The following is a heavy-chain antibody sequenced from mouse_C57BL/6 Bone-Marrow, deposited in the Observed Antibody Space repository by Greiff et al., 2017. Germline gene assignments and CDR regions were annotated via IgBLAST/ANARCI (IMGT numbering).Heavy chain of an antibody. CDR3: AKRDYGSRGGYFDV. J-gene: IGHJ1*03. Sequence: VQLQQSGPELVKPGDSVKISCKASGYSFTGYFMNWVMQSHGKSLEWIGRINPYNGDTFYNQKFKGKATLTVDKSSSTAHMELRSLTSEDSAVYYGAKRDYGSRGGYFDVWGTGTTVTVSS. V-gene: IGHV1-20*01. D-gene: IGHD1-1*01. CDR2: INPYNGDT. CDR1: GYSFTGYF.